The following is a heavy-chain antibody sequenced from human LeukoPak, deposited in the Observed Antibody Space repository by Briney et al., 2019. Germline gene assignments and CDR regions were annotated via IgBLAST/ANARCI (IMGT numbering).Heavy chain of an antibody. CDR3: ATLSGSYRPLFDY. Sequence: PSETLSLTCTVSGGSINIYSWSWIRQPPGKGLEWIGFVSYTGRTNYNPSLKGRVTISIDTSKNQFSLKVSPVTAADTAVYYCATLSGSYRPLFDYWGQGTLVTVSS. CDR1: GGSINIYS. J-gene: IGHJ4*02. CDR2: VSYTGRT. D-gene: IGHD1-26*01. V-gene: IGHV4-59*01.